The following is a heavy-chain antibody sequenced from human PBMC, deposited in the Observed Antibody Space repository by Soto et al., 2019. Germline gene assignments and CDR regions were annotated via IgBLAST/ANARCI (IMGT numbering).Heavy chain of an antibody. CDR3: ERVKRGPDAFDI. D-gene: IGHD3-10*01. Sequence: SETLSLTCAVYGGSFSGYYWSWIRQPPGKGLEWIGEINHSGSTNYNPSLKGRVTISVDTSKNQFSLKLSSVTAADTAVYYCERVKRGPDAFDIWGQGKMVNVS. J-gene: IGHJ3*02. V-gene: IGHV4-34*01. CDR2: INHSGST. CDR1: GGSFSGYY.